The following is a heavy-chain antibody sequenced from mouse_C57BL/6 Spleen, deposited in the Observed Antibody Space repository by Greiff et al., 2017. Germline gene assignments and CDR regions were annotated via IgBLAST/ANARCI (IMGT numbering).Heavy chain of an antibody. V-gene: IGHV10-1*01. J-gene: IGHJ4*01. CDR3: VRLAFYYAMGD. Sequence: EVHLVESGGGLVQPKGSLKLSCAASGFSFNTYAMNWVRQAPGKGLEWVARIRSKSNNYATYYADSVKDRFTISRDDSESMLYLQMNNLKTEDTARYYCVRLAFYYAMGDWGQGTSVTVSS. CDR1: GFSFNTYA. CDR2: IRSKSNNYAT.